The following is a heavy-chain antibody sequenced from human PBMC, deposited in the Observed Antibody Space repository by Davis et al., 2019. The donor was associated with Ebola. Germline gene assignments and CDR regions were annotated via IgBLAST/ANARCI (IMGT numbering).Heavy chain of an antibody. V-gene: IGHV4-39*07. Sequence: SETLSLTCTVSGGSISSGDYYWSWIRQPPGKGLEWIGEINHSGSTNYNPSLKSRVTISVDTSKNQFSLKLSSVTAADTAVYYCARSTIFGVVTKYDYWGQGTLVTVSS. J-gene: IGHJ4*02. D-gene: IGHD3-3*01. CDR3: ARSTIFGVVTKYDY. CDR1: GGSISSGDYY. CDR2: INHSGST.